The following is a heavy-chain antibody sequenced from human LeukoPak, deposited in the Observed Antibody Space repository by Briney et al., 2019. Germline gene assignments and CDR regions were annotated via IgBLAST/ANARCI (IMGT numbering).Heavy chain of an antibody. Sequence: GGSLRLSCAASGFTFGTYWMNWVRQAPGKGLECVSYISSSGSTIYYADSVKGRFTISRDNAKNSLYLQMNSLRAEDTAVYYCAREALGAAALVSWGQGTLVTVSS. J-gene: IGHJ4*02. D-gene: IGHD2-15*01. CDR1: GFTFGTYW. CDR2: ISSSGSTI. V-gene: IGHV3-48*04. CDR3: AREALGAAALVS.